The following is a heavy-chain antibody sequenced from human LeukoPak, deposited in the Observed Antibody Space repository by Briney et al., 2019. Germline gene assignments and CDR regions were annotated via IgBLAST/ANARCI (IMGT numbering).Heavy chain of an antibody. V-gene: IGHV1-69*13. Sequence: GASVKVSCKASGYTFTSYCISWVRQAPGQGLEWMGGIIPIFGTANYAQKFQGRVTITADESTSTAYMELSSLRSEDTAVYYCARGGPLGGGYGSPDYWGQGTLVTVSS. J-gene: IGHJ4*02. CDR1: GYTFTSYC. D-gene: IGHD5-12*01. CDR3: ARGGPLGGGYGSPDY. CDR2: IIPIFGTA.